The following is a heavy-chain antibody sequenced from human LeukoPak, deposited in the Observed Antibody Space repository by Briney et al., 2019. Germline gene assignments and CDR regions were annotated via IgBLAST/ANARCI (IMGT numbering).Heavy chain of an antibody. CDR2: INGRGDNT. CDR1: GFTFSSYA. J-gene: IGHJ5*02. CDR3: VKDRVSPGFNLFDP. V-gene: IGHV3-23*01. Sequence: GGSLRLSCAASGFTFSSYAMNWVRQAPGKGLEWVSAINGRGDNTYYADSVKGRFTISRDNSKSTLFLQMNSLRDEDTAIYYCVKDRVSPGFNLFDPWGQGTLVTVSS. D-gene: IGHD2/OR15-2a*01.